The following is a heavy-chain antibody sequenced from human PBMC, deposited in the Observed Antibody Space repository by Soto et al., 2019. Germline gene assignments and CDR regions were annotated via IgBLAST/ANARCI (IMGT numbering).Heavy chain of an antibody. D-gene: IGHD2-2*01. V-gene: IGHV3-48*03. Sequence: GGSLRLSCAASGFTFSSYEMNWVRQAPGKGLEWVSYISSSGSTIYYADSVKGRFTISRDNAKNSLYLQMNSLRAEDTAVYYCASDCSSTSCYRGFDPWGQVTLVTVPQ. CDR3: ASDCSSTSCYRGFDP. J-gene: IGHJ5*02. CDR1: GFTFSSYE. CDR2: ISSSGSTI.